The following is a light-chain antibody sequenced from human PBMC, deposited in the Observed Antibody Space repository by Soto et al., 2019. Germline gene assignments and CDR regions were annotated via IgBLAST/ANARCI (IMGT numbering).Light chain of an antibody. CDR3: QQYGSSPLT. CDR1: HSVDSNY. Sequence: EMVMTQSPAILSVSPGERATLSCRASHSVDSNYLAWYQQQPGQAPRLLIYGISTRATGIPARFSGSGSGTDFTLTISRLEPEDFAVYYCQQYGSSPLTFGGGTKVDI. J-gene: IGKJ4*01. V-gene: IGKV3-20*01. CDR2: GIS.